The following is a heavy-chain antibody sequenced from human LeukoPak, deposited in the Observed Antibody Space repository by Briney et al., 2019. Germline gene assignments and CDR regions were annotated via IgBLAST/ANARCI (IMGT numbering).Heavy chain of an antibody. J-gene: IGHJ4*02. V-gene: IGHV3-53*01. CDR3: ARGPYSSGWYFDDDFYFDY. CDR2: IYSGGST. Sequence: PSETLSLSCTVSGDSISSIYWSWVRQAPGKGLEWVSVIYSGGSTYYADSVKGRFTISRDNSKNTLYLQMNSLRAEDAAVYYCARGPYSSGWYFDDDFYFDYWGQGTLVTVSS. CDR1: GDSISSIY. D-gene: IGHD6-19*01.